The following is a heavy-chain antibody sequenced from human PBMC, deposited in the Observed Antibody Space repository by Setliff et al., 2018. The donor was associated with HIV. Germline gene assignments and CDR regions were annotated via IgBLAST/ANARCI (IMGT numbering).Heavy chain of an antibody. Sequence: PGESLKISCAASGFTFSNYAMSWVRQAPGKGLEWVSAISGSGGSTYYADSVKGRFTISRDNSKNTLYLQMNSLRAEDTAVYYCAKDRTVVVITIFDYWGQGTLVTVSS. CDR1: GFTFSNYA. J-gene: IGHJ4*02. V-gene: IGHV3-23*01. CDR3: AKDRTVVVITIFDY. CDR2: ISGSGGST. D-gene: IGHD3-22*01.